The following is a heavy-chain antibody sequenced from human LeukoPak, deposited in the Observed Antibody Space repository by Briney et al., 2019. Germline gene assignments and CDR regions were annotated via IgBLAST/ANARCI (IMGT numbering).Heavy chain of an antibody. J-gene: IGHJ4*02. D-gene: IGHD6-19*01. CDR1: GFTFSSYG. CDR2: IRYDGSNK. V-gene: IGHV3-30*02. CDR3: AKDKYSSGWYYFDY. Sequence: GGSLRLSCAASGFTFSSYGMHWVRQAPGKGLEWVAFIRYDGSNKYYADSVKGRFTISRDNSKNTPYLQMNSLRAEDTAVYYCAKDKYSSGWYYFDYWGQGTLVTVSS.